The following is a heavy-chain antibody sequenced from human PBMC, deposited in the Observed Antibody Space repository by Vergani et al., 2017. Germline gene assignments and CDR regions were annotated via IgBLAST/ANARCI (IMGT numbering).Heavy chain of an antibody. J-gene: IGHJ2*01. D-gene: IGHD3-22*01. CDR3: ARHEKYYDSSGYYHRKQNWYFDL. V-gene: IGHV4-39*01. CDR1: GGSISSSSYY. CDR2: IYYSGST. Sequence: QLQLQESGPGLVKPSETLSLTCTVSGGSISSSSYYWGWIRQPPGKGLEWIGSIYYSGSTYYNPSLKSRVTISVDTSKNQFSLKLSSVTAADTAVYYCARHEKYYDSSGYYHRKQNWYFDLWGRGTLVTVSS.